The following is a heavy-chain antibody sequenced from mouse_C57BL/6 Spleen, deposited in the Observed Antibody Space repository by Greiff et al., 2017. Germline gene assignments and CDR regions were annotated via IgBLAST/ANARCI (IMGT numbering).Heavy chain of an antibody. V-gene: IGHV2-6*01. J-gene: IGHJ3*01. CDR1: GFSLTSYG. Sequence: QVQLQQSGPGLVAPSQSLSITCTVSGFSLTSYGVDWVRQSPGKGLEWLGVIWGVGSTNYNSALKYRLSISKDNSKSQVFLKMNSLQTDDTAMYYCASGVGGSSPFAYWGQGTLVTVSA. CDR2: IWGVGST. D-gene: IGHD1-1*01. CDR3: ASGVGGSSPFAY.